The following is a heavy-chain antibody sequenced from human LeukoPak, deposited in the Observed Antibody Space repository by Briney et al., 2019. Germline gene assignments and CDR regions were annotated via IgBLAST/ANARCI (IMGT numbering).Heavy chain of an antibody. CDR2: IWYDGSNK. J-gene: IGHJ3*02. Sequence: GGSLRLSCAASGFTFSTYGMHWVRQAPGKGLEWTAVIWYDGSNKKYADSVKGRFTISRDNSKNTLYLQMNSLRAEDTAIYYCAVDCSSPSCYGQSAFDIWGQGTMVTVSS. CDR1: GFTFSTYG. D-gene: IGHD2-2*01. CDR3: AVDCSSPSCYGQSAFDI. V-gene: IGHV3-33*01.